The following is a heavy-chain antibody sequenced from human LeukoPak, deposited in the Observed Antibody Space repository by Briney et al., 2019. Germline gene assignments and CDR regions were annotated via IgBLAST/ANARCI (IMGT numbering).Heavy chain of an antibody. Sequence: PGGSLRLSCEDSGLTISRYWMSWVRQAPGKGLEWVANIKHDGSEKHYVDPVKGRFTISRDNAQNSLYLQMNSVRAEDTAVYYCATGGGGPDYWGQGTLVTVSS. CDR1: GLTISRYW. J-gene: IGHJ4*02. V-gene: IGHV3-7*01. CDR2: IKHDGSEK. CDR3: ATGGGGPDY. D-gene: IGHD3-16*01.